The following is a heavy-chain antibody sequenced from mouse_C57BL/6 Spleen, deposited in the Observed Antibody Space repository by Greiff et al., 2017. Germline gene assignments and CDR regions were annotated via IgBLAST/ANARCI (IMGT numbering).Heavy chain of an antibody. CDR3: ARGDLLLTLYFDY. CDR1: GYTFTSYW. CDR2: IDPSDSET. D-gene: IGHD1-1*01. Sequence: QVQLQQPGAELVRPGSSVKLSCKASGYTFTSYWMHWVKQRPIQGLEWIGNIDPSDSETHYNQKFKDKATLTVDKSSSTAYMKLSRPTSEDSAVYYCARGDLLLTLYFDYWGKGTTLTVSS. V-gene: IGHV1-52*01. J-gene: IGHJ2*01.